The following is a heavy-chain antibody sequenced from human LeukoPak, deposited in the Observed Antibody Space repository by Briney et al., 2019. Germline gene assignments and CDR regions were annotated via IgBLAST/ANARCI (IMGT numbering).Heavy chain of an antibody. CDR3: ATTEGAHCSSANCLVGSDY. Sequence: QPGGTLRLSCAASGFTFSSYAMTWVRQAPGKGLEWVSSISGSSAYIYYADSVKGRFTISRDNSKNTLYLQMNSLRAEVTAVYYCATTEGAHCSSANCLVGSDYCGQGTLVTVSS. V-gene: IGHV3-23*01. D-gene: IGHD2-2*01. J-gene: IGHJ4*02. CDR2: ISGSSAYI. CDR1: GFTFSSYA.